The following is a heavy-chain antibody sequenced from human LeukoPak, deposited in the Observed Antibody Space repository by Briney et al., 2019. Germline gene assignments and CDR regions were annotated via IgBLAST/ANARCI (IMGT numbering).Heavy chain of an antibody. Sequence: GGSLRLSCAASGFTFSSYEMNWVRQAPGKGLEWVSYISSSSSTIYYADSVKGRFTISRDNAKNSLYLQMNSLRAEDTAVYYCARARPRDIVVVPAAKDHYYGMDVWGKGTTVTVSS. CDR2: ISSSSSTI. CDR3: ARARPRDIVVVPAAKDHYYGMDV. D-gene: IGHD2-2*01. J-gene: IGHJ6*04. V-gene: IGHV3-48*03. CDR1: GFTFSSYE.